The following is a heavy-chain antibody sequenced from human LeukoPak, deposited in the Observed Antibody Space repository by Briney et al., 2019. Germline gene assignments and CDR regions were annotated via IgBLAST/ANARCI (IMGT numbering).Heavy chain of an antibody. V-gene: IGHV3-43*02. CDR1: GFTFDDYA. J-gene: IGHJ4*02. Sequence: PGGSLRLSCAASGFTFDDYAMHWVRQAPGKGLEWVSLISGDGGSTYYADSVKGRFTISRDNSKNSLYLQMNSLRTEDTALYYCAKFGYCSSTGCYAAFDYWGQGTLVTVSS. CDR3: AKFGYCSSTGCYAAFDY. CDR2: ISGDGGST. D-gene: IGHD2-2*03.